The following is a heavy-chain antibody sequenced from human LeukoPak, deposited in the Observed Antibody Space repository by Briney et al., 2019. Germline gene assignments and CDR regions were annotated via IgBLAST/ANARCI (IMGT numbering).Heavy chain of an antibody. V-gene: IGHV1-2*02. Sequence: ASVKVSCKASGYTFTGYYMHWVRQAPGQGLEWMGRINPNSGGTNYAQKFQGRVTMTRDTSISTAYMELSRLRSDDTAVYYCARNQDTASYYYYYMDVWGKGTTVTVSS. CDR2: INPNSGGT. CDR3: ARNQDTASYYYYYMDV. D-gene: IGHD5-18*01. CDR1: GYTFTGYY. J-gene: IGHJ6*03.